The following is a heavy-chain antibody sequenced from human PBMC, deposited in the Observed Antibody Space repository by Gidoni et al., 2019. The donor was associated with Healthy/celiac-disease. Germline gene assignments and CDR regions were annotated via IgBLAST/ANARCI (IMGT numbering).Heavy chain of an antibody. J-gene: IGHJ6*02. Sequence: EVQLVESGGGLVQPGGSLRLSCAASGFTFSSYWMSWVRQAPGKGLEWVANIKQDGSEKYYVDSVKGRFTISRDNAKNSLYLQMNSLRAEDTAVYYCARVLGVTTYYYYYGMDVWGQGTTVTVSS. V-gene: IGHV3-7*01. D-gene: IGHD4-17*01. CDR3: ARVLGVTTYYYYYGMDV. CDR1: GFTFSSYW. CDR2: IKQDGSEK.